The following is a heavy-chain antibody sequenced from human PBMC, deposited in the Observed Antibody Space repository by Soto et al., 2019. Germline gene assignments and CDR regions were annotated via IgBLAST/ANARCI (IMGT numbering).Heavy chain of an antibody. D-gene: IGHD6-6*01. Sequence: PGGSLRLSCAASGFTFSDHGMSWVRQAPGQGPEWVSAIAGSVGSTYYADSVKGRFTISRDNSKNMLYLQMDSLRDEDTAVHYCAKDRTIASRNFDDWGQGALVTVSS. J-gene: IGHJ4*02. CDR1: GFTFSDHG. CDR2: IAGSVGST. CDR3: AKDRTIASRNFDD. V-gene: IGHV3-23*01.